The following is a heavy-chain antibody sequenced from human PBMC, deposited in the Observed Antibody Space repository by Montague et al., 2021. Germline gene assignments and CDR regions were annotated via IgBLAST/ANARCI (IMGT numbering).Heavy chain of an antibody. D-gene: IGHD6-19*01. CDR3: AKSPTQWRGIGY. CDR2: FYYSGST. J-gene: IGHJ4*02. V-gene: IGHV4-59*01. CDR1: GDSISCYY. Sequence: SETLSLTCTVSGDSISCYYWSWIRQPPGKGLEWIGYFYYSGSTNYNPSLKSRVTMSLDTSKNQFSLKLSSVTAADTAIYYCAKSPTQWRGIGYWGQGTLVTVSS.